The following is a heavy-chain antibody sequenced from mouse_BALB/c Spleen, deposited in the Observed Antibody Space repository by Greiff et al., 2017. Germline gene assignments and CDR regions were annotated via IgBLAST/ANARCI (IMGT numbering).Heavy chain of an antibody. CDR3: AREEYGNSFAY. V-gene: IGHV1S56*01. D-gene: IGHD2-10*02. CDR2: IYPGNVNT. Sequence: AQLPPSGPELVKPGASVGIFSKASGHPFTSYYKHGVKQRPGQGLEWIGWIYPGNVNTKYNEKFKGKATLTADKSSSTAYMQLSSLTSEDSAVYFCAREEYGNSFAYWGQGTLVTVSA. CDR1: GHPFTSYY. J-gene: IGHJ3*01.